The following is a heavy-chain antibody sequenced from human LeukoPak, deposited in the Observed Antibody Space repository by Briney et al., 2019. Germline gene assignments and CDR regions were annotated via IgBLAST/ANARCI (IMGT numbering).Heavy chain of an antibody. Sequence: SETLSLTCTVSGGSISSGNYYWTRIRQPPGKGLEWIGHIYDSGSTYYNASLKSRVIISIDTSKNQFSLKLSSVTAADTAVYFCAGLNWGWNAFDVWGQGTMVTVSS. J-gene: IGHJ3*01. V-gene: IGHV4-30-4*08. D-gene: IGHD7-27*01. CDR1: GGSISSGNYY. CDR3: AGLNWGWNAFDV. CDR2: IYDSGST.